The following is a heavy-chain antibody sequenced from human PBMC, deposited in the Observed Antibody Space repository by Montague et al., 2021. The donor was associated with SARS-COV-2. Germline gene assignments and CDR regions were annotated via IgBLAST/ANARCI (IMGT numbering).Heavy chain of an antibody. Sequence: SETLSLTCAVYGGSFSGYYWSRIRKPPGKGLEWIGEINHSGSTNYNPSLKSRVTISVDTSKNQFSLKLSSVTAADTAVYYCARVGRQQLVRLSGMDVWGQGTTVTVSS. D-gene: IGHD6-13*01. CDR3: ARVGRQQLVRLSGMDV. CDR1: GGSFSGYY. J-gene: IGHJ6*02. V-gene: IGHV4-34*01. CDR2: INHSGST.